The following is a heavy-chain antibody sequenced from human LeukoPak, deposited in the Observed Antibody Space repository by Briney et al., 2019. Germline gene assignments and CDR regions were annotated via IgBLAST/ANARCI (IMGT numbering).Heavy chain of an antibody. CDR1: GGSISSYY. V-gene: IGHV4-59*12. CDR3: ARYAGAHALDI. J-gene: IGHJ3*02. Sequence: SETLSLTCTVSGGSISSYYWSWIRQPPGKGLEWIGYIYYSGSTNYNPSLKSRVTMSVDTSKNQFSMKLSSVTAADTAVYYCARYAGAHALDIWGQGTMVTVSS. CDR2: IYYSGST.